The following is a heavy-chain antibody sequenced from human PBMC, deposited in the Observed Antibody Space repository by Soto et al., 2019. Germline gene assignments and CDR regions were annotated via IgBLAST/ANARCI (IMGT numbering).Heavy chain of an antibody. D-gene: IGHD7-27*01. Sequence: SETLSLTCAVSGDSISSSVWWAWVRQPPGKGLEWIGEVFHTGDTYFNPSLRSRVAMSVDKSTNEFSLKVTSVTAADTAIYYCARKAWVRFDYWGQGALVPVSS. CDR3: ARKAWVRFDY. V-gene: IGHV4-4*02. CDR2: VFHTGDT. CDR1: GDSISSSVW. J-gene: IGHJ4*02.